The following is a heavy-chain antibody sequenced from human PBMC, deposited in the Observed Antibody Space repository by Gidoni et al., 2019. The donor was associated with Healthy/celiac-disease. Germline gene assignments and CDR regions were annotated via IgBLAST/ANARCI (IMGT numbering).Heavy chain of an antibody. D-gene: IGHD2-2*01. V-gene: IGHV4-61*02. CDR1: GGSISSGSYY. CDR2: IYTSGST. CDR3: ARAFGVCSSTSCYDYGMDV. J-gene: IGHJ6*02. Sequence: QVQLQESGPGLVKPSQTLSLTCTVSGGSISSGSYYWSWIRQPAGKGLEWIGRIYTSGSTNYNPSLKSRVTISVDTSKNQFSLKLSSVTAADTAVYYCARAFGVCSSTSCYDYGMDVWGQGTTVTVSS.